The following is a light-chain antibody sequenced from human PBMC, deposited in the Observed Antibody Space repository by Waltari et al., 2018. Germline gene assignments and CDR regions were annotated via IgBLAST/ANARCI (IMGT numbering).Light chain of an antibody. V-gene: IGKV1-33*01. CDR3: QQYDILPLT. Sequence: DIQMTQSPSSLSASVGDRVTITCQASQDIRKFLNWFQQKPGTAHKVVIYDASNLEKGVPSRFSGSGSGTRFTLTISSLQPDDFATYYCQQYDILPLTFGGGTRVE. CDR1: QDIRKF. J-gene: IGKJ4*01. CDR2: DAS.